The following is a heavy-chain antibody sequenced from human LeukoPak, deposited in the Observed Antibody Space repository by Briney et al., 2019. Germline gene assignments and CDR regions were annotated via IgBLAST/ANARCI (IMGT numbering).Heavy chain of an antibody. D-gene: IGHD2-21*02. CDR1: GYTFSSYG. CDR2: MSGSGDRT. V-gene: IGHV3-23*01. CDR3: ARDDGGDFNDAFDV. Sequence: GGSLRLSCAASGYTFSSYGMSWVRQAPGKGLEWVSAMSGSGDRTYYADSVKGRFTISRDSSKNTLYLQMSSLRAEDTAVYYCARDDGGDFNDAFDVWGQGTMVTVSP. J-gene: IGHJ3*01.